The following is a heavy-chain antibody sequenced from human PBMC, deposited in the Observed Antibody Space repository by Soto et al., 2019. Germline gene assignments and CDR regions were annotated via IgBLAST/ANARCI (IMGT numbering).Heavy chain of an antibody. CDR2: IYGDDDK. J-gene: IGHJ4*02. CDR1: GFSLTTNVG. Sequence: QITLKESGPTLVKPTETLTVTCTFSGFSLTTNVGVGWVRQPPGKALEWLALIYGDDDKRYNPTLKNRVTVTKDTSKNQVVLTMTNLDPVDTATFYCAHSIFPFSAVSGTLYFDFWGQGTLVTVSS. CDR3: AHSIFPFSAVSGTLYFDF. V-gene: IGHV2-5*02. D-gene: IGHD5-12*01.